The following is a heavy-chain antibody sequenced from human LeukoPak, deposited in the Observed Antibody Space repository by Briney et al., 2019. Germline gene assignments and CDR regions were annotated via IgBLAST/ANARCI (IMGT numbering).Heavy chain of an antibody. CDR1: GFPFRDYA. D-gene: IGHD2-2*01. V-gene: IGHV3-21*01. J-gene: IGHJ4*02. Sequence: PGGSLRLSCAATGFPFRDYAMNWVRQAPGKGLEWVSSISSSSSYIYYADSVKGRFTSSRDNAKNSLYLQMNSLRAEDTAVYYCARDTSAFDPFDDWGQGTLVTVSS. CDR3: ARDTSAFDPFDD. CDR2: ISSSSSYI.